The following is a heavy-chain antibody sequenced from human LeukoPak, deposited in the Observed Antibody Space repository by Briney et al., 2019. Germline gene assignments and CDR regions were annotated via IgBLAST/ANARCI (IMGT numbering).Heavy chain of an antibody. CDR2: INSDGSST. V-gene: IGHV3-74*01. CDR3: ARAATAAGLDY. J-gene: IGHJ4*02. Sequence: GGSLRLSCAASGFTFSSYWMHWVRQAPGKGLVWVSRINSDGSSTSYADSVKGRFTISRDNAKNTLYLQMNSLRAEDTAVYYCARAATAAGLDYWGQGTLVTVSS. CDR1: GFTFSSYW. D-gene: IGHD6-13*01.